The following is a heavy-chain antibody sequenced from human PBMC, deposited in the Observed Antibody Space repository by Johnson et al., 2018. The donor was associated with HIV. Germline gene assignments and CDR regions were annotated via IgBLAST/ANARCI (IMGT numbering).Heavy chain of an antibody. V-gene: IGHV3-30*04. CDR3: AKGRYSSSWYLAGAFDI. CDR1: GFSFSDFA. Sequence: QVQLVESGGGLVKPGGSLRLSCAASGFSFSDFAIHWVRQAPGKGLEWVAVIWYDGSNKYYADSVKGRFTISRDNFKNTLYLQMNSLRAEDTAVYYCAKGRYSSSWYLAGAFDIWGQGTMVTVSS. D-gene: IGHD6-13*01. J-gene: IGHJ3*02. CDR2: IWYDGSNK.